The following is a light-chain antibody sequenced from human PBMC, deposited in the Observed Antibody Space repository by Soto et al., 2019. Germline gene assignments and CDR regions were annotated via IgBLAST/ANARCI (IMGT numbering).Light chain of an antibody. Sequence: IQMTPAPSSLCASVGDRGTIRCQASQNINNYLNWYQQKPGRAPKLLIYDASNLEAGVPSRFRGSGSGTDFTFTISRLQPEDIATYYCQQYENLPTFGQGTRLE. J-gene: IGKJ5*01. V-gene: IGKV1-33*01. CDR1: QNINNY. CDR3: QQYENLPT. CDR2: DAS.